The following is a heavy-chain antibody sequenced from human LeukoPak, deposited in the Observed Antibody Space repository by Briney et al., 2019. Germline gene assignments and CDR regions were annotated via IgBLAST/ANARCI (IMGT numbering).Heavy chain of an antibody. CDR2: ISGSGGST. D-gene: IGHD3-16*01. CDR3: AKAFSGGGVLDY. Sequence: TGGSLRLSCAASGFTFSSYGMSWVRQAPGKGLEWVSAISGSGGSTYYADSVKGRFTISRDNSKNTLYLQMNSLRAEDTAVYYCAKAFSGGGVLDYWGQGTLVTVSS. J-gene: IGHJ4*02. V-gene: IGHV3-23*01. CDR1: GFTFSSYG.